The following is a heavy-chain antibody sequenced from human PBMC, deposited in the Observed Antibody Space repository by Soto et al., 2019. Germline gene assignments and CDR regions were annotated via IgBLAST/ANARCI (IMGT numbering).Heavy chain of an antibody. Sequence: QVQLVQSGAEVKKPGASVKVSCKASGYTFTGYYMHWVRQAPGQGLEWMGWINPNSGGTNYAQKFQGWVTMTRDTSIITAYMELSRLRSDDTAVYYCARGPATAIRVGGDLDYWGQGTLVTVSS. V-gene: IGHV1-2*04. CDR3: ARGPATAIRVGGDLDY. J-gene: IGHJ4*02. CDR2: INPNSGGT. D-gene: IGHD2-2*02. CDR1: GYTFTGYY.